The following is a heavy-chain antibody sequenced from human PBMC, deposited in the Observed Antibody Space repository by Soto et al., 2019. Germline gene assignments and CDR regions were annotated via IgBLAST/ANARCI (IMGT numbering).Heavy chain of an antibody. CDR3: ARVGELPVWFDP. CDR2: ISNTGST. V-gene: IGHV4-59*13. Sequence: QVQLQESGPGLVKPSETLSLTCTVSGASISSYYWSWIRQPPGKGLEWVEYISNTGSTIYKPSLERRAAISLDTSKNQVSLSPRSGSVAETAVYYCARVGELPVWFDPWGRGTLVTVSS. J-gene: IGHJ5*02. D-gene: IGHD3-10*01. CDR1: GASISSYY.